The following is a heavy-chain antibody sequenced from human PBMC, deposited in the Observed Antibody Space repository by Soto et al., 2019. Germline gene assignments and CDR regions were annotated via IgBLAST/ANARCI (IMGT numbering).Heavy chain of an antibody. CDR1: GYTFTSYY. V-gene: IGHV1-46*01. J-gene: IGHJ6*02. CDR3: ARDVGAASGYYYYYVRDV. D-gene: IGHD1-26*01. Sequence: QVQLVQSGAEVKKPGASVKVSCKASGYTFTSYYMHWLRQAPGRVLEWMGIINPRGGSTSYAEKFQGRGPMTRDTSTSTVYMGLSSLRAEDTAVYYCARDVGAASGYYYYYVRDVCGQWTTVTVSS. CDR2: INPRGGST.